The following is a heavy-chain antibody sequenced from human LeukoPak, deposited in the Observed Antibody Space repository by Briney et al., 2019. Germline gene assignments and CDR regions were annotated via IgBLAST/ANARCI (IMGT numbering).Heavy chain of an antibody. CDR2: RKQDGGEI. J-gene: IGHJ4*02. Sequence: PGGSLRLSCAASGFTFSSYWMSWVRQAPGKGPEWVANRKQDGGEIYYVDSVKGRFTISRDNAKNSLYLQMNSLRAEDTAVYYCARDKKVGATNFDYWGQGTLVTVSS. V-gene: IGHV3-7*03. CDR3: ARDKKVGATNFDY. D-gene: IGHD1-26*01. CDR1: GFTFSSYW.